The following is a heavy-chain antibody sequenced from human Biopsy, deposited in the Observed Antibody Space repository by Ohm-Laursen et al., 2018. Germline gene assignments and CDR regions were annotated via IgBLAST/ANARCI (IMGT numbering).Heavy chain of an antibody. D-gene: IGHD1-7*01. Sequence: ASVKVSCKASGYTFTSYGITWVRQASGQGPEWIGWLNPVSGNSNFGQKFRGRVTVTSDTSISTAYMELSGLTSDDTATYYCGRAVRNQLLTDPWGQGTLVTVTS. J-gene: IGHJ5*02. CDR3: GRAVRNQLLTDP. V-gene: IGHV1-8*01. CDR2: LNPVSGNS. CDR1: GYTFTSYG.